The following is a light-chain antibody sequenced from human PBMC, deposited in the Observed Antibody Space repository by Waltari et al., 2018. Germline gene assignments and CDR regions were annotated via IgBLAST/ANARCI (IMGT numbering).Light chain of an antibody. Sequence: IVLTQSPGTLSLSPGERATLSSRASQSVSSSYLAWYQQNPGQAPRLLSYGASSRATGIPDRFSGSGSGTDFTLTISRLEPEDFAVYYCQQYGSSPPLTFGGGTKVEIK. V-gene: IGKV3-20*01. CDR2: GAS. J-gene: IGKJ4*01. CDR3: QQYGSSPPLT. CDR1: QSVSSSY.